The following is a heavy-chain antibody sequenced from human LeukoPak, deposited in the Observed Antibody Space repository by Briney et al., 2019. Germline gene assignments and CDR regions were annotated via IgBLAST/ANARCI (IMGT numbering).Heavy chain of an antibody. CDR1: GGTFSSYA. CDR3: ARDGHSSSWSQGAFDI. V-gene: IGHV1-69*05. Sequence: GSSVKVSCKASGGTFSSYAISWVRQAPGQGLEWMGGIIPISGTAIYAQKFQGRVTITTDESTSTAYMELSSLRSEDTAVYYCARDGHSSSWSQGAFDIWGQGTMVTVSS. D-gene: IGHD6-13*01. J-gene: IGHJ3*02. CDR2: IIPISGTA.